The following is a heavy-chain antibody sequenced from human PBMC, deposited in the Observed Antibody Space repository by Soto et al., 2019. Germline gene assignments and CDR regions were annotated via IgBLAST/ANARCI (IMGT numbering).Heavy chain of an antibody. D-gene: IGHD3-16*01. J-gene: IGHJ5*02. Sequence: ITLKKSGPTLVKPTQTLTLTCTFSGFSLTTRGVGVGWIRQPPGKALECLALIYWDDDKRYSPSLQSRLSITKDTSKNQVVLTMTNVDPVDTATYYCAHIPNYYQYDWFDPWGQGTLVSVSS. CDR1: GFSLTTRGVG. CDR3: AHIPNYYQYDWFDP. CDR2: IYWDDDK. V-gene: IGHV2-5*02.